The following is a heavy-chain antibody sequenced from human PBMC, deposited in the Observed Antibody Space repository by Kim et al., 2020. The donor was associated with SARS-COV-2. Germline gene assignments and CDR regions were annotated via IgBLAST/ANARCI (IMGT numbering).Heavy chain of an antibody. CDR1: GYTFTSYG. Sequence: ASVKVSCKASGYTFTSYGISWVRQAPGQGLEWMGWISAYNGNTNYAQKLQGRVTMTTDTSTSTAYMELRSLRSDDTAVYYCARENRARAFYDILTGTNPLGWFDPWGQGTLVTVSS. CDR2: ISAYNGNT. J-gene: IGHJ5*02. V-gene: IGHV1-18*04. D-gene: IGHD3-9*01. CDR3: ARENRARAFYDILTGTNPLGWFDP.